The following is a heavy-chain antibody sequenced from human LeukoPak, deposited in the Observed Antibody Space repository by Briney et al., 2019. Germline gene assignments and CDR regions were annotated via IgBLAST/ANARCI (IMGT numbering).Heavy chain of an antibody. D-gene: IGHD6-19*01. CDR2: IKQDGSEK. CDR3: ARRGYSSGWYFLYYFDY. CDR1: GFTLSSYE. V-gene: IGHV3-7*01. Sequence: GGSLRLSCTASGFTLSSYEMSWIRQAPGKGLEWVANIKQDGSEKYYVDSVKGRFTISRDNAKNSLYLQMNSLRAEDTAVYYCARRGYSSGWYFLYYFDYWGQGTLVTVSS. J-gene: IGHJ4*02.